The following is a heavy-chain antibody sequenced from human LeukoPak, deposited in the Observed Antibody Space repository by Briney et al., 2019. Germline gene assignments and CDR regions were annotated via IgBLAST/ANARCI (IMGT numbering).Heavy chain of an antibody. Sequence: SETLSLTCTVSGGSIRSSSYYWGWIRQPPGKGLEWIGSIYYSGSTYYKSSLKSRVTISVDTPKNQFSLKLSSVTAADTAVYYCASLRERSYYARGFDYWGQGTLVTVSS. V-gene: IGHV4-39*01. D-gene: IGHD1-26*01. J-gene: IGHJ4*02. CDR3: ASLRERSYYARGFDY. CDR1: GGSIRSSSYY. CDR2: IYYSGST.